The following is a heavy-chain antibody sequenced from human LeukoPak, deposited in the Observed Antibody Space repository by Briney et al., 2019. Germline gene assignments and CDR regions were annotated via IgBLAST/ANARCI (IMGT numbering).Heavy chain of an antibody. CDR3: AREPPPPDFWSGYYTTVDY. J-gene: IGHJ4*02. Sequence: GGSLRLSCAASGFTFSSYWMSWVRQAPGKGLEWVANIKQDGSEKYYVDSVKGRFTISRDNAKNSLYLQMNSLRAEDTALYYCAREPPPPDFWSGYYTTVDYWGQGTLVTVSS. D-gene: IGHD3-3*01. V-gene: IGHV3-7*01. CDR1: GFTFSSYW. CDR2: IKQDGSEK.